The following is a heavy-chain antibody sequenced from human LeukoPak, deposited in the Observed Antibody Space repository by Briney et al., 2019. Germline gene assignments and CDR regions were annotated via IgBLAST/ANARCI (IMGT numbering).Heavy chain of an antibody. V-gene: IGHV3-30*02. CDR2: IRYDGSNK. D-gene: IGHD4/OR15-4a*01. Sequence: PGGSLRLSCAASGFTFSSYGMHWVRQAPGKGLEWVAFIRYDGSNKYYADSVKGRFTISRDNSKNTLYLQMNSLRAEDTAVYYCAKDGAEALGFDYWGQGTLVTVSS. CDR1: GFTFSSYG. CDR3: AKDGAEALGFDY. J-gene: IGHJ4*02.